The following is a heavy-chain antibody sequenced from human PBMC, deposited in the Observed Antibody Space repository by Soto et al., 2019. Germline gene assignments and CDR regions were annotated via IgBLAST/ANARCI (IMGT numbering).Heavy chain of an antibody. CDR3: ARLGRYYQAFDS. V-gene: IGHV4-59*08. CDR1: DGSISPYY. D-gene: IGHD3-22*01. CDR2: IYYGGTT. Sequence: QVQLQESGPGLVKSSETLSLTCTVSDGSISPYYWGWIRQPPGKGLEWIGYIYYGGTTMYSPSLKVPVTRTLITSENQFSLKLRSVPAADTAVYYCARLGRYYQAFDSWGQGTLVTFSA. J-gene: IGHJ4*02.